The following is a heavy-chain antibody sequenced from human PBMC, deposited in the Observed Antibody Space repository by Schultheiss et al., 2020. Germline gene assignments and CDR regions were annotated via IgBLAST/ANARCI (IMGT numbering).Heavy chain of an antibody. J-gene: IGHJ4*02. Sequence: LSLTCAASGFTFDDYTMHWVRQAPGKGLEWVSLISWDGGSTYYADSVKGRFTISRDNAKHSLYLQMNSLRAEDTAVYYCARDQTDSGSCWFDYWGQGTLVTVSS. CDR1: GFTFDDYT. CDR2: ISWDGGST. D-gene: IGHD1-26*01. CDR3: ARDQTDSGSCWFDY. V-gene: IGHV3-43*01.